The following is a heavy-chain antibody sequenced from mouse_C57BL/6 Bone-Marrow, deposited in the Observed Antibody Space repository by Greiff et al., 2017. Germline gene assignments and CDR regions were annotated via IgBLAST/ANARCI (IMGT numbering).Heavy chain of an antibody. V-gene: IGHV5-2*01. CDR2: INSDGGST. CDR1: EYEFPSHD. Sequence: EVKLVESGGGLVQPGESLKLSCESNEYEFPSHDMSWVRKTPEKRLELVAAINSDGGSTYYPDTMERRFIISRDNTKKTLYLPMSSLRSEDTALYYGARQDYDGYWYFDVWGTGTTVTASS. D-gene: IGHD2-3*01. J-gene: IGHJ1*03. CDR3: ARQDYDGYWYFDV.